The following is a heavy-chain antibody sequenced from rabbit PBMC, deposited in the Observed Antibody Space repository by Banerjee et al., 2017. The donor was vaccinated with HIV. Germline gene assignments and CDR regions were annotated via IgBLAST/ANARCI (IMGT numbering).Heavy chain of an antibody. J-gene: IGHJ6*01. D-gene: IGHD4-1*01. CDR3: ARDLAGVIGWNFGL. CDR2: IYAVSSADT. Sequence: QEQLEESGGDLVKPEGSLTLTCTASGFSFSSSYYMCWVRQAPGKGLEWIGCIYAVSSADTYYASWAKGRFTISKTSSTTVTLQMTSLTAADTATYFCARDLAGVIGWNFGLWGPGTLVTVS. CDR1: GFSFSSSYY. V-gene: IGHV1S45*01.